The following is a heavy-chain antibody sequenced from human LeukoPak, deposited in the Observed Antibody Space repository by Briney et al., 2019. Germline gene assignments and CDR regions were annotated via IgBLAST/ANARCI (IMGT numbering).Heavy chain of an antibody. V-gene: IGHV4-61*02. CDR1: GGSISSGSYY. Sequence: SSQTLSLTCTVSGGSISSGSYYWSWIRQPAGKGLEWIGRIYASGSTNYNPSLKGRVTISVDTSKNQFSLKLSSVTAADTAVYYCARFEVATISAFAYWGQGTLVTVSS. CDR2: IYASGST. D-gene: IGHD5-24*01. CDR3: ARFEVATISAFAY. J-gene: IGHJ4*02.